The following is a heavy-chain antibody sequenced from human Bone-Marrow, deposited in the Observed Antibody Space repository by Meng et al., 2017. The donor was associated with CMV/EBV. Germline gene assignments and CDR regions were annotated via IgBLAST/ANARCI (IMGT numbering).Heavy chain of an antibody. CDR2: IRYDGSNK. J-gene: IGHJ4*02. Sequence: GESLKISCAASGFTFSSYGMHWVRQAPGKGLEWVAFIRYDGSNKYYADSVKGRFTISRDNSKNTLYLQMNSLRAEDTSVYYCAKGARLVPYFDYWGQGTLVTVSS. D-gene: IGHD6-19*01. CDR1: GFTFSSYG. V-gene: IGHV3-30*02. CDR3: AKGARLVPYFDY.